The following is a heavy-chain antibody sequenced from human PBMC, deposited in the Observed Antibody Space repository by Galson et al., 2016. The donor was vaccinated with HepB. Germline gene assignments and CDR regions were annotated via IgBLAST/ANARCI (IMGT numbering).Heavy chain of an antibody. CDR2: TFYTGTT. V-gene: IGHV4-39*01. D-gene: IGHD2-21*01. CDR3: ARDCDGDCYNNLAVAFDF. CDR1: GGSITRSGIY. Sequence: SETLSLTCTVSGGSITRSGIYWGWIRQPPGKGLEWVGSTFYTGTTSYYPSLKSRATISLDTSKNQFSLQLTSVTAADTATYYCARDCDGDCYNNLAVAFDFWGQGTKVTVSS. J-gene: IGHJ3*01.